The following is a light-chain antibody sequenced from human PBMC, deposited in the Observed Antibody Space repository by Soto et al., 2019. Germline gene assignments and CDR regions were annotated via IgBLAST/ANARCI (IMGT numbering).Light chain of an antibody. CDR3: QQYGASPFT. J-gene: IGKJ3*01. CDR2: DAS. CDR1: QSVRTY. Sequence: EIVLTQSPATLSLSPGERATLSCRASQSVRTYLAWYQQKPGQAPRLLIYDASNRATDIPDRFSGSGSGTDFTLTISSLDPEDFAVYYCQQYGASPFTFGPGTRVEI. V-gene: IGKV3-11*01.